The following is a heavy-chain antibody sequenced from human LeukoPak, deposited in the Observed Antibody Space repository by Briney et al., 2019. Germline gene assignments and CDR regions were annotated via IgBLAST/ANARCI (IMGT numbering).Heavy chain of an antibody. CDR2: IRSKANSYAT. Sequence: GGSLRLSCATSGFTFSGSAIHWVRQASGKGLEWVGRIRSKANSYATTDVASVRGRFSISRDDSKNTAYLQMNSLKTEDTAVYYCSRPSYDSSVSGVVYWGQGTLVTVSS. CDR3: SRPSYDSSVSGVVY. J-gene: IGHJ4*02. CDR1: GFTFSGSA. D-gene: IGHD3-22*01. V-gene: IGHV3-73*01.